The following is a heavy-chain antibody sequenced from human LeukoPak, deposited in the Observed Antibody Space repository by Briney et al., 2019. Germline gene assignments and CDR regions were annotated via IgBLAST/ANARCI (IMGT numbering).Heavy chain of an antibody. J-gene: IGHJ4*02. CDR2: INPNSGGT. CDR3: ARAPYGGDLYYFDY. V-gene: IGHV1-2*02. D-gene: IGHD4-23*01. Sequence: ASVKVSCKASGYTFTGYYMHWVRQAPGQGLEWMGWINPNSGGTNYAQKFQGRVTMTRDTSISTAYMEQSRLRSDDTAVYYCARAPYGGDLYYFDYWGQGTLVTVSS. CDR1: GYTFTGYY.